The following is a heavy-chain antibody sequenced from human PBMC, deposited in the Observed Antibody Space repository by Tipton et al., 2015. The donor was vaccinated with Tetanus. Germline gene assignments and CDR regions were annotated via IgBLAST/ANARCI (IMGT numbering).Heavy chain of an antibody. J-gene: IGHJ4*02. CDR1: GGSISSYY. D-gene: IGHD6-13*01. Sequence: TLSLTCTVSGGSISSYYWSWIRQPPGKGLEWIGCIYYSGSTNYNPSLKSRVTVSVDTSKNQFSLKLRSVTAADTAVYYCARVEIPGYSSSWEPFDYWGQGTLVTVSS. CDR3: ARVEIPGYSSSWEPFDY. V-gene: IGHV4-59*01. CDR2: IYYSGST.